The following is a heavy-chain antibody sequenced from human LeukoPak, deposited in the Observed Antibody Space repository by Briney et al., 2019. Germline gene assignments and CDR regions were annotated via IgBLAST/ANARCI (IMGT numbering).Heavy chain of an antibody. Sequence: SETLSLTCTVSGGSISSYYWSWVRQPAGKGLEWIGRIYTSGSTNYNPSLKSRVTMSVDTSKNQFSLKLSSVTAADTALYYCAKDSSAGSNPYFDYWGQGTLVTVSS. CDR3: AKDSSAGSNPYFDY. J-gene: IGHJ4*02. CDR1: GGSISSYY. CDR2: IYTSGST. V-gene: IGHV4-4*07. D-gene: IGHD6-13*01.